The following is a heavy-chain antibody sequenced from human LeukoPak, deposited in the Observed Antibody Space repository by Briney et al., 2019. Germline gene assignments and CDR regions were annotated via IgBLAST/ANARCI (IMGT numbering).Heavy chain of an antibody. CDR2: KRYHGSNK. D-gene: IGHD2-15*01. Sequence: PGVSLRLCCAASGFTFRSYGMHWVRQAPGKGLDGVAFKRYHGSNKYYADSLKGRLTISRDNSKNTLYLHMNSLRAEDTAVYYCAKDLYCSGGSCYPYGMDVWGQGTTVTVSS. CDR1: GFTFRSYG. V-gene: IGHV3-30*02. J-gene: IGHJ6*02. CDR3: AKDLYCSGGSCYPYGMDV.